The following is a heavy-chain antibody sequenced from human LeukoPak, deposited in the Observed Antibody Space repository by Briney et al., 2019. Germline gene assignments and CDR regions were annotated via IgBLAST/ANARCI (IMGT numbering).Heavy chain of an antibody. J-gene: IGHJ6*02. D-gene: IGHD3-3*01. V-gene: IGHV1-58*02. CDR1: GFTFTSSA. CDR2: IVVGSGNT. Sequence: ASVTVSCKASGFTFTSSAMQWVRQARGQRLEWIGWIVVGSGNTNYAQKFQERVTITRDMSTSTAYMELSSLRSEDTAVYYCARGTLRFLEWLNRQHYYGMDVWGQGTTVTVSS. CDR3: ARGTLRFLEWLNRQHYYGMDV.